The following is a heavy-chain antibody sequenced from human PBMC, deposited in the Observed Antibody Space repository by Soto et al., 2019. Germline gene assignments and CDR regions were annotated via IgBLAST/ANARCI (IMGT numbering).Heavy chain of an antibody. D-gene: IGHD1-1*01. CDR1: GYTFTSYG. J-gene: IGHJ4*02. Sequence: QVHLVQSGDEVKKPGASVKVSCKASGYTFTSYGITWVRQAPGQGLEWRGWLSAHNGKTDYAQKLHGRVIVTRDASTSTAYMELRSLRSDDTAVYYCARGRYGDYWGQGVLVTVCS. CDR2: LSAHNGKT. V-gene: IGHV1-18*01. CDR3: ARGRYGDY.